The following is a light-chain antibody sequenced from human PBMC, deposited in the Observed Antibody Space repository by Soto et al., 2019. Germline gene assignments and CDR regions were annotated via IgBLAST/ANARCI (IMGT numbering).Light chain of an antibody. V-gene: IGKV1-27*01. Sequence: DIQVTQSPSSLSASLGDRVSITCRASRDISNYLAWYQQKPGQVPRLLISGASTLHSGVPSRFSGSGSGTDFTLTITSLQPEDIATYYCQHYNSYSEAFGQGTRREIK. J-gene: IGKJ5*01. CDR3: QHYNSYSEA. CDR1: RDISNY. CDR2: GAS.